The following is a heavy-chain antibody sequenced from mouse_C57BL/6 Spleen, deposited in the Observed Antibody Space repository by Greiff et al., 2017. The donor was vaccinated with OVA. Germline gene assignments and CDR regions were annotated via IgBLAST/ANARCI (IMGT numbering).Heavy chain of an antibody. Sequence: VQLQQSGAELVRPGASVTLSCKASGYTFTDYEMHWVKQTPVHGLEWIGAIDPETGGTAYNQKFKGKAILTADKSSSTAYMELRSLTSADSAVSYCPRDSLSAYGRPFAYWGQGTLVTVSA. D-gene: IGHD6-2*01. CDR3: PRDSLSAYGRPFAY. CDR1: GYTFTDYE. J-gene: IGHJ3*01. CDR2: IDPETGGT. V-gene: IGHV1-15*01.